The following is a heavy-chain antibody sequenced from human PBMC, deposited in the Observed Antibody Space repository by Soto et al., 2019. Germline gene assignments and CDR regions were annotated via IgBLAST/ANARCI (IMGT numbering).Heavy chain of an antibody. V-gene: IGHV4-59*12. J-gene: IGHJ3*02. CDR1: GGTISSSY. CDR3: ARSPYADALDI. Sequence: SETLSLTCTVSGGTISSSYWSWIRQPPGKGLEWIGYISYSGSTNYNPSLKSRVTMSVDTSKNQFSLKVDSLTAEDTAVYFCARSPYADALDIWGQGTMVTVSS. D-gene: IGHD2-2*01. CDR2: ISYSGST.